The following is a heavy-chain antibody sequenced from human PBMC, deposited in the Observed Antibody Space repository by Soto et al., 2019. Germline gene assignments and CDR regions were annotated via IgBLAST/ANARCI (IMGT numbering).Heavy chain of an antibody. D-gene: IGHD6-6*01. CDR2: IYWDDDK. J-gene: IGHJ1*01. Sequence: QITLKESGPTLVKPTQTLTLTCTFSGFSLRTSGVGVGWIRQPPGKALEWLALIYWDDDKRYSPSLKSRLTLTKDTSRNQVVLTMTNMDPVDTATYYCVYRKGDHEYFQHWGQGTLVTVSS. CDR1: GFSLRTSGVG. CDR3: VYRKGDHEYFQH. V-gene: IGHV2-5*02.